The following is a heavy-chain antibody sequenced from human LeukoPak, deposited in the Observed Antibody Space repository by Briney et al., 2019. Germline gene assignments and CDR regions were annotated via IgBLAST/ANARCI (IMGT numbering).Heavy chain of an antibody. Sequence: PGGSLRLSCAASGFPFSDYYMSWLRQAPGKGLEWVSYISSSGSTIYYADSVKGRFTISRDNAKNSLYLQMNSLRAEDTAVYYCASQYPPWAEYWGQGTLVTVSS. CDR2: ISSSGSTI. CDR1: GFPFSDYY. V-gene: IGHV3-11*04. CDR3: ASQYPPWAEY. D-gene: IGHD1-26*01. J-gene: IGHJ4*02.